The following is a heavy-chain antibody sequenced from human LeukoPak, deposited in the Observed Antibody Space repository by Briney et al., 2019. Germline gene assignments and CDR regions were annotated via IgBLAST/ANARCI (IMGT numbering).Heavy chain of an antibody. Sequence: ASVKVSCKPSGYTFTGYYMHWVRQAPGQGLEWMGWINRNSGGTNYAQKFQGRVTMTRETSISTAYMELSRLRSDDTAVYYCARGSAYSSSWYENWGQGTLVTVAS. V-gene: IGHV1-2*02. CDR2: INRNSGGT. D-gene: IGHD6-13*01. CDR3: ARGSAYSSSWYEN. J-gene: IGHJ4*02. CDR1: GYTFTGYY.